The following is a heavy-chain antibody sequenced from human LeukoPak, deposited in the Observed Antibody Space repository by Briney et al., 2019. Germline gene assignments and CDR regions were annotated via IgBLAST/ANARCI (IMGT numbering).Heavy chain of an antibody. D-gene: IGHD3-22*01. CDR3: AKDHDSSGYYPSYFDN. CDR2: MSYDGSNT. CDR1: GFTFSSYG. V-gene: IGHV3-30*18. Sequence: PGRSLRLSCAASGFTFSSYGMHWVRQAPGKGLEWVAVMSYDGSNTYYADSVKGRFTISRDNSKNTLSLQVNSLRAEDTAVYYCAKDHDSSGYYPSYFDNWGQGTLVTVSS. J-gene: IGHJ4*02.